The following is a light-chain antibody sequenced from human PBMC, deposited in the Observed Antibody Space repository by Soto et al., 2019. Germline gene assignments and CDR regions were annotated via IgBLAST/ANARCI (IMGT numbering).Light chain of an antibody. CDR1: QSVSSY. Sequence: EIVLTQSPVTLSLSPGERATLSCRASQSVSSYLAWYQQKPDQAPRLLIYDASNRATGIPARFSGSGSGTDFTLTISSLEPEDFAVYYCQQRSSWPSTFGGGTKVEIK. V-gene: IGKV3-11*01. CDR3: QQRSSWPST. J-gene: IGKJ4*01. CDR2: DAS.